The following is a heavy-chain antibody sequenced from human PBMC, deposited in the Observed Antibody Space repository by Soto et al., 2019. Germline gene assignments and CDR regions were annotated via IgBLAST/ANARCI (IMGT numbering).Heavy chain of an antibody. Sequence: GRSLRLSCAASGFTFSSYWMHWVRQATGKGLVWVSRINSDGSSTSYADSVKGRFTISRDNAKNTLYLQMNSLRAEDTAVYYCARGDYYDSSGSPDYWGQGTLVTGSS. CDR3: ARGDYYDSSGSPDY. CDR1: GFTFSSYW. D-gene: IGHD3-22*01. J-gene: IGHJ4*02. V-gene: IGHV3-74*01. CDR2: INSDGSST.